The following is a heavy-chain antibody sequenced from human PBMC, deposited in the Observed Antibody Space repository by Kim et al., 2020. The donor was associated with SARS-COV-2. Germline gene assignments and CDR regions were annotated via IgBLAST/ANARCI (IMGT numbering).Heavy chain of an antibody. CDR1: GYTFTSYY. CDR3: ARIGRSVVTAMYYYYGMDV. V-gene: IGHV1-46*01. D-gene: IGHD2-21*02. Sequence: ASVKVSCKASGYTFTSYYMHWVRQAPGQGLEWMGIINPSGGSTSYAQKFQGRVTMTRDTSTSTVYMELSSLRSEDTAVYYCARIGRSVVTAMYYYYGMDVWGQGTTVTVSS. J-gene: IGHJ6*02. CDR2: INPSGGST.